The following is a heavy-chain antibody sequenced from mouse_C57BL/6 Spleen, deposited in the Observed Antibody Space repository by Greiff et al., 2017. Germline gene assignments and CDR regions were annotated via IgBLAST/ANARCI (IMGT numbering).Heavy chain of an antibody. J-gene: IGHJ2*01. Sequence: DVQLVESGGGLVKPGGSLKLSCAASGFTFSSYAMSWVRQTPEKRLEWVATISDGGSYTYYPDNVKGRFTISRDNAKNNLYLQMSHLKSEDTAMYYCAREAGYGSLDYWGQGTTLTVSS. CDR2: ISDGGSYT. CDR3: AREAGYGSLDY. V-gene: IGHV5-4*01. D-gene: IGHD1-1*01. CDR1: GFTFSSYA.